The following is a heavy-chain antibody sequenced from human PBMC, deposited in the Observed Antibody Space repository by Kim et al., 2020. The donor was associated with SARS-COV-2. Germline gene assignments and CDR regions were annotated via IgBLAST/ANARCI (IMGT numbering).Heavy chain of an antibody. CDR1: GFSFSSYG. CDR2: MWFDGSNK. CDR3: ARVAAAGPYYYYYYMDV. J-gene: IGHJ6*03. V-gene: IGHV3-33*01. Sequence: GGSLRLSCTASGFSFSSYGMHWVRQAPGKGLEWRAFMWFDGSNKNYSDSVKGRFAISRDNSKNTLYLQMNSLRAEDTAVYYCARVAAAGPYYYYYYMDVWGKGTTVTVSS. D-gene: IGHD6-13*01.